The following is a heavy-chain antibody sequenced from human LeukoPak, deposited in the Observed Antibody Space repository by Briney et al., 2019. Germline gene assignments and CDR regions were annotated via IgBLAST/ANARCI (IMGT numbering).Heavy chain of an antibody. CDR2: ISGSGGST. V-gene: IGHV3-23*01. CDR1: GFTFSSYA. D-gene: IGHD6-19*01. J-gene: IGHJ6*02. Sequence: GGSLRLSCAASGFTFSSYAMSWVRQAPGKGLEWVSAISGSGGSTYYADPVKGRFTISRDNSKNTLYLQTNSLRAEDTAVYYCAKVGGLLPYSSGWSQRNYYYGMDVWGQGTTVTVSS. CDR3: AKVGGLLPYSSGWSQRNYYYGMDV.